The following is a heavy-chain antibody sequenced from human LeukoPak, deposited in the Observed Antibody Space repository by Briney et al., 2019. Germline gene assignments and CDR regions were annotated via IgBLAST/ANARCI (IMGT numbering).Heavy chain of an antibody. V-gene: IGHV4-39*07. CDR2: MYYSGST. J-gene: IGHJ5*02. D-gene: IGHD4-17*01. CDR1: GGSISSSSYY. CDR3: ARVHDYGPSRWFDP. Sequence: SETLSLTCTVSGGSISSSSYYWGWIRQPPGKGLEWIGFMYYSGSTYYNPSLKSRVTISIDTSKNQFSLKLSSVTAADTAVYYCARVHDYGPSRWFDPWGQGTLVTVSS.